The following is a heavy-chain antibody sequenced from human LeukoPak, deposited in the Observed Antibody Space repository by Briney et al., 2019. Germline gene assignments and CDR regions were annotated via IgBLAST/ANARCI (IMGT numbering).Heavy chain of an antibody. Sequence: PGGSLRPSCVASGFTFGSHAMNWVRQAPGKGLEWVSSISRNSLYMYYEDSLKGRFTISRDNAKNSLYLQMDSLRAEDTAVYCCARDKVGHDFWSGYSDFWGQGTLVTVSS. J-gene: IGHJ4*02. D-gene: IGHD3-3*01. CDR3: ARDKVGHDFWSGYSDF. CDR2: ISRNSLYM. CDR1: GFTFGSHA. V-gene: IGHV3-21*06.